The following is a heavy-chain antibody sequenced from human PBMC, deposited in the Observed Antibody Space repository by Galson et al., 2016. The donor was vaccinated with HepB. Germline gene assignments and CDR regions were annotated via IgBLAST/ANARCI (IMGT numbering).Heavy chain of an antibody. CDR2: ISGDGRGT. CDR3: VRDTFGAFDP. D-gene: IGHD3-16*01. Sequence: SLRLSCAASGFTFNIYAMTWVRQAPGKGLQWVSAISGDGRGTSYADSVKGRFTIARDTSKTTVYLQMDSLRAEDTDVYYCVRDTFGAFDPWGQGALVTVSS. V-gene: IGHV3-23*01. J-gene: IGHJ5*02. CDR1: GFTFNIYA.